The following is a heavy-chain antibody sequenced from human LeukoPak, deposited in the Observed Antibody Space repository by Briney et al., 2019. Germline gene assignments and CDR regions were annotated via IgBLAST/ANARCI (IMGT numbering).Heavy chain of an antibody. J-gene: IGHJ4*02. CDR2: ISAYAGNT. V-gene: IGHV1-18*01. CDR1: GYTFTIYG. CDR3: ARGRYSYGYCDY. Sequence: GASVKVSFKASGYTFTIYGISWVRQAPGQGLEWMGWISAYAGNTNYAQRLQGRVTMTTDTPTSTAYMELRSLRSDDTAVYYCARGRYSYGYCDYWGQGTLVTVSS. D-gene: IGHD5-18*01.